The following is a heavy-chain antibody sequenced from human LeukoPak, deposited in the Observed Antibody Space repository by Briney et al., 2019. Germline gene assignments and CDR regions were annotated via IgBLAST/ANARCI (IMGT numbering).Heavy chain of an antibody. CDR3: ARRGGYSGYDTTFDY. J-gene: IGHJ4*02. D-gene: IGHD5-12*01. CDR1: GYSFTSYW. V-gene: IGHV5-51*01. Sequence: GESLKISCKGSGYSFTSYWIGWVRQMPGKGLEWMGIIYPGDSDTRYSPSFQGQVTISADKSISTAYLQWSSLKASDTAMYYCARRGGYSGYDTTFDYWGRGTLVTVSS. CDR2: IYPGDSDT.